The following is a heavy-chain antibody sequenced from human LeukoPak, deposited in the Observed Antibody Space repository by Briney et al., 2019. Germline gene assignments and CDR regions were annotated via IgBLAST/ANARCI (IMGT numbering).Heavy chain of an antibody. Sequence: GGSLRLXCAASGFIFSNYWMHWVRQAPGKGLVSVSRINSDGSSTSYADSVKGRFTISRDNAKNTLYLQMNSLRAEDTAVYYCARFNGYYDSFDYWGQGTLVTVSS. CDR1: GFIFSNYW. V-gene: IGHV3-74*01. CDR2: INSDGSST. D-gene: IGHD3-22*01. J-gene: IGHJ4*02. CDR3: ARFNGYYDSFDY.